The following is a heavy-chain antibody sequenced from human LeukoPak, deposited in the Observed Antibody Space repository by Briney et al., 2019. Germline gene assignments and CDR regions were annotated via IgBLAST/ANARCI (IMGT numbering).Heavy chain of an antibody. CDR3: AKGSSGYFFNL. Sequence: GGSLRLSCAASGFIFNNYGLVWVRQAPGKGLEWVSAISNDGGGTTYADFVKGRFSVSRDNSKNTLFLQMNSLRAEDTALYYCAKGSSGYFFNLWGQGTLVTVSS. V-gene: IGHV3-23*01. CDR2: ISNDGGGT. J-gene: IGHJ5*02. CDR1: GFIFNNYG. D-gene: IGHD3-22*01.